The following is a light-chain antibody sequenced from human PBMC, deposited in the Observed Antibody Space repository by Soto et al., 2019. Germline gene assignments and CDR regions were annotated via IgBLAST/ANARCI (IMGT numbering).Light chain of an antibody. V-gene: IGLV2-8*01. CDR2: EVS. J-gene: IGLJ1*01. CDR3: SSYAGSNNIV. Sequence: QSALTQPPSASGSPGQSVTISCTGTSSDVGGYNYVSWYQQHPGKAPNLMIYEVSKRPSGVPDRFSGSKSGNTASLTVSGLQAEDEADYYCSSYAGSNNIVFGTGTKLTVL. CDR1: SSDVGGYNY.